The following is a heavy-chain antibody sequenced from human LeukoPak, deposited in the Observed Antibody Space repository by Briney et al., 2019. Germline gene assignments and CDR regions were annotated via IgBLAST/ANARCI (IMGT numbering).Heavy chain of an antibody. D-gene: IGHD6-19*01. CDR3: AKDRGPYSSGLDY. V-gene: IGHV3-30*02. J-gene: IGHJ4*02. CDR1: GFTFSSYG. CDR2: IRYDGSNK. Sequence: GGSLRLSCAASGFTFSSYGMHWVRQAPGKGLEWVAFIRYDGSNKYYADSVKGRFTISRDNSKNTLYLQMNSLRAEDTAVYYCAKDRGPYSSGLDYWGQGTLVTVSS.